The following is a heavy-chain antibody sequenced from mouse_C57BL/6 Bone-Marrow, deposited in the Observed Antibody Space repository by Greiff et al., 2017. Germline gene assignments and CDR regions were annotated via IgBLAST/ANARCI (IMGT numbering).Heavy chain of an antibody. D-gene: IGHD1-1*01. CDR1: GYTFTSYW. Sequence: QVQLKQPGAELVRPGTSVKLSCKASGYTFTSYWMHWVKQRPGQGLEWIGVIDPSDSYTNYNQKFKGKATLTVDTSSSTAYMQLSSLTSEDSAVYYCARRDYYGSSRDYWGQGTTRTVSS. J-gene: IGHJ2*01. V-gene: IGHV1-59*01. CDR2: IDPSDSYT. CDR3: ARRDYYGSSRDY.